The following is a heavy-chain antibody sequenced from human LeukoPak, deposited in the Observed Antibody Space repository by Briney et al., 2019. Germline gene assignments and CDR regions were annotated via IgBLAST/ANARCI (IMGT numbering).Heavy chain of an antibody. V-gene: IGHV1-2*02. Sequence: GASVKVSCKASGYTFTGYYMHWVRQAPGQGLEWMGWINPNSGGTNYAQKFQGRVTMTRDTSISTAYMELSRLRSDDTAVYYCARDHDCGGDCYSSLYYFDYWGQGTLVTVSS. D-gene: IGHD2-21*01. CDR1: GYTFTGYY. CDR2: INPNSGGT. CDR3: ARDHDCGGDCYSSLYYFDY. J-gene: IGHJ4*02.